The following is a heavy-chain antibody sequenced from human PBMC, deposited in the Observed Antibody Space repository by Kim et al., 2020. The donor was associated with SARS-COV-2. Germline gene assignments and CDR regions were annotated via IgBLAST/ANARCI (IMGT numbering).Heavy chain of an antibody. Sequence: SETLSLTCVVSGYTISSTNWWGWIRQPPGKGLEWIGYIYYGGTTHYNPSLKSRVTMSVDTSKNQFSLNLSSVTAADTAIYYCARNRDYYYYYMYVWGKGT. CDR3: ARNRDYYYYYMYV. CDR2: IYYGGTT. V-gene: IGHV4-28*01. J-gene: IGHJ6*03. CDR1: GYTISSTNW.